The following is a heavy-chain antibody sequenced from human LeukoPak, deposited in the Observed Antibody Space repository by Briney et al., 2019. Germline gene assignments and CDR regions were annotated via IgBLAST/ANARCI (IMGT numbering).Heavy chain of an antibody. CDR2: IYYSGST. D-gene: IGHD6-19*01. J-gene: IGHJ3*02. V-gene: IGHV4-59*01. Sequence: SGGSLRLSCAASGFTFSSYGMSWVRQPPGKGLEWIGYIYYSGSTNYNPSLKSRVAISVDTSKNQFSLKLSSVTAADTAVYYCARGVIAVAGSVDAFDIWGQGTMVTVSS. CDR3: ARGVIAVAGSVDAFDI. CDR1: GFTFSSYG.